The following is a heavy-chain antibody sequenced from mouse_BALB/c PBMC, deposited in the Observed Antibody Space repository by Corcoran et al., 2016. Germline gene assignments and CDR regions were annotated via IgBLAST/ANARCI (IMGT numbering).Heavy chain of an antibody. CDR1: GYSFTGNY. V-gene: IGHV1S34*01. CDR3: AGGNYEGRFDY. CDR2: ISCYNGAT. Sequence: LVKTGASVKLSCKAAGYSFTGNYMHWVKQSHGKSHEWLGYISCYNGATSYNQKFKGKATFTVDTSSSTAYMQFNSLTSEDSAVYYCAGGNYEGRFDYWGQGTTLTVS. D-gene: IGHD2-1*01. J-gene: IGHJ2*01.